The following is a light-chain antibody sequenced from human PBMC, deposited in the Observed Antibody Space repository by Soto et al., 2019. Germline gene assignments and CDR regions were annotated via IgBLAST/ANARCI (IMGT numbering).Light chain of an antibody. CDR2: SDD. J-gene: IGLJ3*02. CDR1: SSNIGNNF. CDR3: STWDASLSGRV. V-gene: IGLV1-47*02. Sequence: QAVVTQPPSASGTPGQKVTISCSGGSSNIGNNFVSWYQQLPGTAPKLLIYSDDQRPSGVPDRVSGSKSGTSASLAISGLRSEDEADYYCSTWDASLSGRVFGGGTKLTVL.